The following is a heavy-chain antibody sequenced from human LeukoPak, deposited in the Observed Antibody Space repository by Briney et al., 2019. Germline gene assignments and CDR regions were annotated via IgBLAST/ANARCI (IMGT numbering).Heavy chain of an antibody. CDR3: ARQVLEMTAMYAFDI. CDR1: GGSIRSSSYY. J-gene: IGHJ3*02. Sequence: SETLSLTCTASGGSIRSSSYYWGWIRQPPGKGLEWIRSIYYDGSPYYNPSLKSRVTISVDTSKNLFPLKVRSVTAADTAVYYCARQVLEMTAMYAFDIWGQGTIVTVSS. D-gene: IGHD5-24*01. V-gene: IGHV4-39*01. CDR2: IYYDGSP.